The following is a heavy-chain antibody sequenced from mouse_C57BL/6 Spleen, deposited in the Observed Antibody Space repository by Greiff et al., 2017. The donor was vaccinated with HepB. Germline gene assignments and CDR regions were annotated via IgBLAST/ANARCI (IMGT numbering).Heavy chain of an antibody. CDR2: ISSGSSTI. D-gene: IGHD2-5*01. Sequence: DVMLVESGGGLVKPGGFLKLSCAASGFTFSDYGMHWVRQAPEKGLEWVAYISSGSSTIYYAYTVKGRFTISRDNAKHTLFLQMTSLRSEDTAMYYCARPGSNYDYYAMDYWGQGTSVTVSS. J-gene: IGHJ4*01. CDR3: ARPGSNYDYYAMDY. CDR1: GFTFSDYG. V-gene: IGHV5-17*01.